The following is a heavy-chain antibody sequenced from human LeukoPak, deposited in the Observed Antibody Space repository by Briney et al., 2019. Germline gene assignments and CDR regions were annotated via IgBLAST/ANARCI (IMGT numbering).Heavy chain of an antibody. V-gene: IGHV3-23*01. CDR3: AKDCSGGSCYNWFDP. D-gene: IGHD2-15*01. J-gene: IGHJ5*02. CDR1: GFTFSSYA. Sequence: GGSLRLSCAASGFTFSSYAMSWVRQAPGKGLEWVSAISGSGGSTYYADSVKGRFTISRDNSKNTLYLQMNSLRAEDTAVYYCAKDCSGGSCYNWFDPWGQGTLVTVSS. CDR2: ISGSGGST.